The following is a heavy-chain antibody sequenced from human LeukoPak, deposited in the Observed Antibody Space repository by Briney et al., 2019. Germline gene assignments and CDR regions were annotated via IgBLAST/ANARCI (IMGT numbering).Heavy chain of an antibody. J-gene: IGHJ4*02. D-gene: IGHD6-19*01. CDR1: GGSFSGYY. Sequence: SENLSLTCAVYGGSFSGYYWSWIRQPPGKGLEWIGEINHSGSTNYNPSLKSRVTISVDTSKNQFSLKLSSVTAADTAVYYCARVVGYSSGWYGVWGQGTLVTDSS. CDR3: ARVVGYSSGWYGV. CDR2: INHSGST. V-gene: IGHV4-34*01.